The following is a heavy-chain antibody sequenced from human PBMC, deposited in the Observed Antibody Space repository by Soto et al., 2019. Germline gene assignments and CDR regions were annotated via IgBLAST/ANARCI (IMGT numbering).Heavy chain of an antibody. CDR1: GGTFSSYA. V-gene: IGHV1-69*06. CDR3: ERGKNWSYYLYHYYGTDV. Sequence: QVQRVQSGAEVKKPGSSVKVSCKASGGTFSSYAISWVRQAPGQGLEWMGGFISIFGTANYAQKFQGRVTMAADKSTITAYMELSRLRFEDTAVYYCERGKNWSYYLYHYYGTDVWGQGTTVTVSS. CDR2: FISIFGTA. J-gene: IGHJ6*02. D-gene: IGHD3-10*01.